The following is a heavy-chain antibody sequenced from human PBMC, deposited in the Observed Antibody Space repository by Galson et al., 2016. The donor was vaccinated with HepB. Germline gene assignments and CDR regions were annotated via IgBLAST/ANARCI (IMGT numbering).Heavy chain of an antibody. Sequence: VRQAPGKGLEWVAVISFDGSYKYYADSVKGRFTISGDNSKNTLYLQMNSLRAEDTAVYYRAKDAGVIWGGGYFDYWGQGTLVTVSS. V-gene: IGHV3-30*18. J-gene: IGHJ4*02. CDR2: ISFDGSYK. CDR3: AKDAGVIWGGGYFDY. D-gene: IGHD3-3*01.